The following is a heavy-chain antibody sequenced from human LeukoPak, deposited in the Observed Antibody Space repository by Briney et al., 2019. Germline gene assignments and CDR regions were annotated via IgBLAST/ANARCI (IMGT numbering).Heavy chain of an antibody. V-gene: IGHV3-53*01. CDR1: GFTVSSNY. Sequence: PGGSLRLSCAAPGFTVSSNYMSWVRQAPGKGLEWVSVIYSGGSTYYADSVKGRFTISRDNSKNTLYLQMNSLRAEDTAVYYCAREESSPHYYDSSGPMDVWGKGTTVTVSS. D-gene: IGHD3-22*01. CDR2: IYSGGST. J-gene: IGHJ6*04. CDR3: AREESSPHYYDSSGPMDV.